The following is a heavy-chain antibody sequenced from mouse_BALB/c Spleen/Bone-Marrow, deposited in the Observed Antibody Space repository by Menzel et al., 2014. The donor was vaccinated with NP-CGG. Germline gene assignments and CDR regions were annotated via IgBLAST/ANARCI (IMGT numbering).Heavy chain of an antibody. J-gene: IGHJ1*01. CDR2: INPDSSTI. D-gene: IGHD1-1*01. CDR3: ARLNYYGNLFV. V-gene: IGHV4-1*02. CDR1: GFDFSRYW. Sequence: EVKVVEFGGGLVQPGGSLKLSCAASGFDFSRYWMSWVRQAPGKGLEWIGEINPDSSTINYTPSLKDKFIISRDNAKNTLYLQMSKVRSEDTALYYCARLNYYGNLFVLGAGTTVTVSS.